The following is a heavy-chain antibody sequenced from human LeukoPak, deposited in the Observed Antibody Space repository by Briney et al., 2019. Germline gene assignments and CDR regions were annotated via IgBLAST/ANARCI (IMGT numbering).Heavy chain of an antibody. J-gene: IGHJ4*02. CDR1: GFTLSSCG. CDR2: ISYDGSNK. Sequence: GGSLRLSCAASGFTLSSCGMHWVRQAPGKVLEWVAVISYDGSNKYYADSVKGRFTISRDNSKNTLYLQMNSLRAEDTAVYYCANVPAAAPHFDYWGQGTLVTVSS. D-gene: IGHD2-2*01. CDR3: ANVPAAAPHFDY. V-gene: IGHV3-30*18.